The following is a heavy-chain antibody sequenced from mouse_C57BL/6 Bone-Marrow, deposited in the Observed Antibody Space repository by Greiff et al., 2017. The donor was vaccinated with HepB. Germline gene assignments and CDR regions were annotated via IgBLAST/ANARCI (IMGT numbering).Heavy chain of an antibody. V-gene: IGHV1-82*01. J-gene: IGHJ2*01. D-gene: IGHD2-1*01. CDR1: GYAFSSSW. Sequence: VQLQQSGPELVKPGASVKISCKASGYAFSSSWMNWVKQRPGKGLEWIGRIYPGDGDTNYNGKFKGKATLTADKSSSTAYMQLSSLTSEDAAVYFCARSPLYYGNYLYYFDYWGQGTTLTVSS. CDR2: IYPGDGDT. CDR3: ARSPLYYGNYLYYFDY.